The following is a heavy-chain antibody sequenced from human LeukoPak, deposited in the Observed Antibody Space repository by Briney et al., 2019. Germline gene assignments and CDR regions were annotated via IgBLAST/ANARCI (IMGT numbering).Heavy chain of an antibody. CDR2: IYYSGST. V-gene: IGHV4-61*01. CDR1: GGSVSSGSYY. CDR3: AKGRDMASRYYNSSGYFTY. J-gene: IGHJ4*02. D-gene: IGHD3-22*01. Sequence: SETLSLTCTVSGGSVSSGSYYWSWIRQPPGKGLEWIGYIYYSGSTNYNPSLKSRVTISVDTSKNQFSLKLSSVTAADTAVYYCAKGRDMASRYYNSSGYFTYWGQGTLVTVSS.